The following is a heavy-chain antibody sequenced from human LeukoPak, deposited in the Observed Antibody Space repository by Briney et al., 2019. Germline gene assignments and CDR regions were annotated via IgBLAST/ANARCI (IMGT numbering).Heavy chain of an antibody. CDR1: GGSISSYY. V-gene: IGHV4-59*01. D-gene: IGHD3-22*01. Sequence: PSETLSLTRTVSGGSISSYYWSWIRQPPGKGLEWIGYIYYSGSTNYNPSLKSRVTISVDTSKNQFSLKLSSVTAADTAVYYCASSYYYDSSGYYSDYWGQGTLVTVSS. J-gene: IGHJ4*02. CDR3: ASSYYYDSSGYYSDY. CDR2: IYYSGST.